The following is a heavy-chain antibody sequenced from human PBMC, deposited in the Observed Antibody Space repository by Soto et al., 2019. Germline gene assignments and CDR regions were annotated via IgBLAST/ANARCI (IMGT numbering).Heavy chain of an antibody. J-gene: IGHJ4*02. CDR3: ARLLRTAHSTPIDY. CDR1: GYTFTSYD. Sequence: GASVKVSCKASGYTFTSYDINWVRQATGQGLEWMGWMNPNSGNTGYAQKFQGRVTMTRNTSISTANMELSSLRSEDTAVYYCARLLRTAHSTPIDYWVQGTLVTFSS. V-gene: IGHV1-8*01. CDR2: MNPNSGNT. D-gene: IGHD3-16*01.